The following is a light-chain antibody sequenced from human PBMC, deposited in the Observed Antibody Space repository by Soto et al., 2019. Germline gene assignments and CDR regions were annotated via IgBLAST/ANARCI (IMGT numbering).Light chain of an antibody. J-gene: IGKJ4*01. V-gene: IGKV3D-15*01. CDR3: QQYDKWPLT. CDR2: GAS. Sequence: EIVLTQSPGTLSLSPGERATLSCRASQSVDSNLAWYQQKPGQAPRLLIYGASTRPTGIPDRFSGSGSGTEFTLTISSLQSEDFAVYYCQQYDKWPLTFGGGTKVDIK. CDR1: QSVDSN.